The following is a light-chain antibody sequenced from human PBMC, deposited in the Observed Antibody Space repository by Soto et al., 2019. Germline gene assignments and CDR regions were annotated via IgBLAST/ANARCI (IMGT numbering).Light chain of an antibody. CDR1: QGICYY. V-gene: IGKV1-27*01. CDR3: QKYNGAPRT. Sequence: DIQMTQSPSALSAAVGDRVHSTCRASQGICYYLAWYTQKPGKVLKLLIYTASTLQAGVPSRFSGSGSGTDFTLTISSLQPEDVASYYCQKYNGAPRTFGPGTKVEIK. J-gene: IGKJ1*01. CDR2: TAS.